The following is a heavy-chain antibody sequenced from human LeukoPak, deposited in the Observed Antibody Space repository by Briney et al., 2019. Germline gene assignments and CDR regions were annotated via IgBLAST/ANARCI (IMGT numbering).Heavy chain of an antibody. Sequence: GGSXRLSCAASGFIFSSYWMDWVRQGPGKGVVWVSRINSDGRITYYADSGKGRFTIYRDNAKNTLDLQMNSLRAEDTAVYYCARGYCSAGSCFGIDPWGQGTLVTVSS. V-gene: IGHV3-74*01. CDR2: INSDGRIT. J-gene: IGHJ5*02. CDR1: GFIFSSYW. D-gene: IGHD2-15*01. CDR3: ARGYCSAGSCFGIDP.